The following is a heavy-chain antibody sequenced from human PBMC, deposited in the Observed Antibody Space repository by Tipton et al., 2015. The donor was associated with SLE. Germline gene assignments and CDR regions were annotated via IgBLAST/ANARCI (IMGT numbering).Heavy chain of an antibody. V-gene: IGHV3-66*01. CDR2: IYSGGTT. Sequence: SLRLSCVASGFPFSESYMSWIRQAPGKGLEWVAVIYSGGTTYYRDSVKGRFSISRDNARNTLYLQMNSLTAEDTAVYYCGRDSEAYWGQGTLVTVSS. CDR1: GFPFSESY. CDR3: GRDSEAY. J-gene: IGHJ4*02.